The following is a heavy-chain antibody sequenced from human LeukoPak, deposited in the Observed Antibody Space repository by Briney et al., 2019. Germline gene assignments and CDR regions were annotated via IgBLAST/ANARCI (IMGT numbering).Heavy chain of an antibody. Sequence: PGRSLRLSCAASGFTFSSYAMSWVRQAPGKGLEWVSAITGSGGSTYYADSVKGRFTISRDNSKNTLYLQMNSLRAEDTAVYYCAKGQNYDFCGLDYWGQGTLVTVSS. J-gene: IGHJ4*02. CDR2: ITGSGGST. V-gene: IGHV3-23*01. CDR3: AKGQNYDFCGLDY. CDR1: GFTFSSYA. D-gene: IGHD3-3*01.